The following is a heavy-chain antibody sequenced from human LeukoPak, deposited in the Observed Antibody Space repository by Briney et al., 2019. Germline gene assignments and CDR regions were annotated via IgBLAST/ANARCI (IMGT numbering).Heavy chain of an antibody. J-gene: IGHJ6*03. D-gene: IGHD6-6*01. CDR3: ARGGKQLDPPLIYYYYMDV. CDR2: FNPNRGNT. V-gene: IGHV1-8*03. CDR1: GYTFTSYA. Sequence: ASVKVSCKASGYTFTSYAINWVRQAPGQGLEWMGWFNPNRGNTGYAQKFQGRVTITRNTSISTAYMELSSLRSEDTAVYYCARGGKQLDPPLIYYYYMDVWGKGTTVTVCS.